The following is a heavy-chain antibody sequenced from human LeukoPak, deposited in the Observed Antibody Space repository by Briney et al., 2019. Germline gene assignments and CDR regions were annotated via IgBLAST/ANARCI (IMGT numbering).Heavy chain of an antibody. D-gene: IGHD4-17*01. CDR2: IYYSGST. Sequence: PSETLSLTCTVSGGSISSYYWSWIRQPPGKGPEWIGYIYYSGSTNYNPSLKSRVTISVDTSKNQFSLKLSSVTAADTAVYYCARHDYGYPFDYWGQGTLVTVSS. CDR1: GGSISSYY. CDR3: ARHDYGYPFDY. V-gene: IGHV4-59*08. J-gene: IGHJ4*02.